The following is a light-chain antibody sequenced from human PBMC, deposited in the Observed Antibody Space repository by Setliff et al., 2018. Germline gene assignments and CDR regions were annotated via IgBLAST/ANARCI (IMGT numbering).Light chain of an antibody. Sequence: QSVLTQPPSASGSPGQSVTISCTGTSSDVGNYNFVSWYQQHPGKAPKLMIYEVSKRPSGVPDRFSGSKSGNTASLTVSGLQAEDEADYYCSSYAGRNNLGVFGTGTKVTV. V-gene: IGLV2-8*01. J-gene: IGLJ1*01. CDR1: SSDVGNYNF. CDR3: SSYAGRNNLGV. CDR2: EVS.